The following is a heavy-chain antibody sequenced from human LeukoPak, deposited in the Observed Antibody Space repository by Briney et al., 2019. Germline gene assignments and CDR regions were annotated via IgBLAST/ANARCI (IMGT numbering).Heavy chain of an antibody. J-gene: IGHJ6*02. CDR2: ISAYNGNT. CDR3: ARGLAAAGVDYYYYYGMDV. Sequence: ASVKVSCKASGYTFTSYGISWVRQAPGQGLEWMGWISAYNGNTNYAQKLQGRVTMTTDTSTSTAYMELRSLRSDDTAVYYCARGLAAAGVDYYYYYGMDVWGQGTTVTVFS. V-gene: IGHV1-18*01. CDR1: GYTFTSYG. D-gene: IGHD6-13*01.